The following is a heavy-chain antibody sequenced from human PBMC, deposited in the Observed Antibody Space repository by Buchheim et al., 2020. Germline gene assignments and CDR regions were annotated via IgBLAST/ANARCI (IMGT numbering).Heavy chain of an antibody. CDR2: ISSSSSTI. J-gene: IGHJ5*02. CDR3: ARGIQLWIQYNWFDP. V-gene: IGHV3-48*04. Sequence: EVQLVESGGGLVQPGGSLRLSCAASGFTFSSYSMNWVRQAPGKGLEWVSYISSSSSTIYYADSVKGRFTIFRDNAKNSLYLQMNSLRAEDTAVYYCARGIQLWIQYNWFDPWGQGTL. D-gene: IGHD5-18*01. CDR1: GFTFSSYS.